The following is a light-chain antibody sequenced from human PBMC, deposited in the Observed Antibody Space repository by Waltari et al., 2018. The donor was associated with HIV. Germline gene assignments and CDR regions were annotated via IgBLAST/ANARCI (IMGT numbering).Light chain of an antibody. J-gene: IGLJ2*01. Sequence: QSALTQPPSASGSPGQSVTISCTGTSSDIGGYNYVSWYQQHPGKAPKLIMTEVTTRPSGVPDRFSGSKSGKTASLTVSGLQAEDEAHYYCSSYAPTNNFDVRFGGGTALTVL. CDR1: SSDIGGYNY. CDR3: SSYAPTNNFDVR. CDR2: EVT. V-gene: IGLV2-8*01.